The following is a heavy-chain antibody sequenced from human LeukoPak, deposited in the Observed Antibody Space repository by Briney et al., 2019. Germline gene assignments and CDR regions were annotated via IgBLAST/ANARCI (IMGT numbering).Heavy chain of an antibody. CDR1: GYTFTSNY. J-gene: IGHJ4*02. CDR3: ARGIAARPLDY. D-gene: IGHD6-6*01. V-gene: IGHV1-46*01. CDR2: ISPSGGST. Sequence: ASVKVSCKAFGYTFTSNYMHWVRQAPGQGPEWMGVISPSGGSTTYAQKLQGRVTLTRDMSTSTDYLELSRLRSDDTAVYYCARGIAARPLDYWGQGTLVTVSS.